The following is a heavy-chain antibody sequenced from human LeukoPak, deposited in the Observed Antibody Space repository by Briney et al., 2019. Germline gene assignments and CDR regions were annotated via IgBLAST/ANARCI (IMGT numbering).Heavy chain of an antibody. CDR3: AGGIAVAGEYFQH. D-gene: IGHD6-19*01. Sequence: SETLSLTCTVSGGSISSYYWSWIRQPPGKGLEWIGYIYYSGSTNYNPSLKSRVTISVDTSKNQFSLKLSSVTAADTAVYYCAGGIAVAGEYFQHWGQGTLVTVSS. CDR1: GGSISSYY. J-gene: IGHJ1*01. CDR2: IYYSGST. V-gene: IGHV4-59*01.